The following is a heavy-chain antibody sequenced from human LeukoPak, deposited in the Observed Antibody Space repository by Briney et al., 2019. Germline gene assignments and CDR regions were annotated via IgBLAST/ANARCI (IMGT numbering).Heavy chain of an antibody. CDR2: TNSGGTST. CDR1: GFPFSDFS. D-gene: IGHD2-8*01. CDR3: AKQSYARSLGE. J-gene: IGHJ4*02. V-gene: IGHV3-23*01. Sequence: GGSLRLSCATPGFPFSDFSMSWVRQAPGKGLEWISTTNSGGTSTYYAESVKGRYTISRDNSKNTLYLQMSSLGVEDTAVYYCAKQSYARSLGEGGPGTLVSVSS.